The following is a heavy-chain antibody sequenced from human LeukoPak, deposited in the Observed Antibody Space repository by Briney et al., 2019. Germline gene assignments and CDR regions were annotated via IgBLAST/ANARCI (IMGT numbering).Heavy chain of an antibody. CDR2: IKSDGSST. J-gene: IGHJ4*02. V-gene: IGHV3-74*01. D-gene: IGHD3-10*01. Sequence: PGGSLRLSCAASGFMFSSYWMHWVRQAPGKGLVWVSRIKSDGSSTSYADSVKGRFTTSRDNDKSTLYLHMNSLRAEDTAVYYCVRDNYGVDYWGQGTLVTVSS. CDR3: VRDNYGVDY. CDR1: GFMFSSYW.